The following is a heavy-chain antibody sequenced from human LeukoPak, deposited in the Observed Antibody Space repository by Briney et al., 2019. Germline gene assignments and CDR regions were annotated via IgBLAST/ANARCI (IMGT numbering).Heavy chain of an antibody. J-gene: IGHJ5*02. CDR1: GFTVSSNY. V-gene: IGHV3-11*04. CDR3: ARDLRSLGYCSSTSCRRGNNWFDP. CDR2: ISSSGSTI. D-gene: IGHD2-2*01. Sequence: GGSLRLSCAASGFTVSSNYMSWVRQAPGKGLEWVSYISSSGSTIYYADSAKGRFTISRDNAKNSLYPQVNSLRAEDTAVYYCARDLRSLGYCSSTSCRRGNNWFDPWGQGTLVTVSS.